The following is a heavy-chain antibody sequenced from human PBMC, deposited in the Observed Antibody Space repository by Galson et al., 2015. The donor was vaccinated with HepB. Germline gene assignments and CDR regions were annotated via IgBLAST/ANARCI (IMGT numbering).Heavy chain of an antibody. Sequence: SLRLSCAASGFTFSNTWMSWVRQAPGKGLEWLGRIKSNPDGGTTDYATPVKGRFTISRDDSKNTLYLQMNSLKTEDTAVYFCTTDLLLWFRGLAFDIWGQGTVVTVSS. D-gene: IGHD3-10*01. J-gene: IGHJ3*02. CDR1: GFTFSNTW. CDR2: IKSNPDGGTT. V-gene: IGHV3-15*05. CDR3: TTDLLLWFRGLAFDI.